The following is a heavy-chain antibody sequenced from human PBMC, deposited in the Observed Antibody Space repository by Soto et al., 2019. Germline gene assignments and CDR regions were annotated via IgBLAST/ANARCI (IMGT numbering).Heavy chain of an antibody. V-gene: IGHV5-10-1*01. D-gene: IGHD6-6*01. J-gene: IGHJ5*02. Sequence: PGESLKISCKGSGYSFTSYWISWVRQMPGKGLEWMGRIDPSDSYTNYRPSFQGHVTIPADKSISTAYLQWSSLKASDTAMYYCYIGRQLVGEESWGQGTLVTVSS. CDR1: GYSFTSYW. CDR2: IDPSDSYT. CDR3: YIGRQLVGEES.